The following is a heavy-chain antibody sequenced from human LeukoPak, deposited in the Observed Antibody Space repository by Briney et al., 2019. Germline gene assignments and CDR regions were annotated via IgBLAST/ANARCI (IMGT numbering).Heavy chain of an antibody. J-gene: IGHJ3*02. CDR2: ISSSSSYI. D-gene: IGHD3-22*01. CDR1: GFTFSSYN. Sequence: PGGSLRLSCAASGFTFSSYNMNWVRQAPGEGQEWVSSISSSSSYIYYADSVKGRFTISRDNVNNSLYLQMNSLRAEDTAVYYCARDHGTNFYDSSGYKAFDIWGQGTMVIVSS. CDR3: ARDHGTNFYDSSGYKAFDI. V-gene: IGHV3-21*06.